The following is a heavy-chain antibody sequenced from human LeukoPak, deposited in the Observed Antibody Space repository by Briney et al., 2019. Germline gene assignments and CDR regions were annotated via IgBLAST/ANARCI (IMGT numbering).Heavy chain of an antibody. CDR3: ASGSPAGDY. V-gene: IGHV3-21*01. D-gene: IGHD1-26*01. J-gene: IGHJ4*02. CDR2: VSSSSRFI. CDR1: GFTFSSYT. Sequence: KTGGSLRLSCAASGFTFSSYTMNWVRQAPGKGLEWVSFVSSSSRFIYYADSAKGRFTISRDNARNSLYLQMNRLTAEDTAVYYCASGSPAGDYWGQGTLVTVSS.